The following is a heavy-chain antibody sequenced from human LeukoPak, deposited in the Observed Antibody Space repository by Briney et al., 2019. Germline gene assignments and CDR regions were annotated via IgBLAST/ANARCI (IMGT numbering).Heavy chain of an antibody. Sequence: SETLSLTCTVSGGSISSGDYYWSWIRQPPGKGLEWIGYIYYSGSTYYNPSLKSRVTISVDTSKNQFSLKLSSVTAADTAVYYCARERVDYGDINWNFDLWGRGTLVTVSS. CDR3: ARERVDYGDINWNFDL. J-gene: IGHJ2*01. D-gene: IGHD4-17*01. CDR2: IYYSGST. CDR1: GGSISSGDYY. V-gene: IGHV4-30-4*01.